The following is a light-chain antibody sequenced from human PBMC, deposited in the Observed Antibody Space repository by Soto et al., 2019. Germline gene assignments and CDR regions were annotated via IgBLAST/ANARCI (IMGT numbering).Light chain of an antibody. J-gene: IGKJ5*01. CDR1: QDISTW. CDR3: QQASSIPPPT. CDR2: AAS. Sequence: DIQMTQSPSSVSASVGDRVTITCRASQDISTWLAWFQQKPGKAPKLLIYAASSLQSGDPARFSGSGSGTVFTLTISSLQPEDFATYFCQQASSIPPPTFGQGTRLEIK. V-gene: IGKV1-12*01.